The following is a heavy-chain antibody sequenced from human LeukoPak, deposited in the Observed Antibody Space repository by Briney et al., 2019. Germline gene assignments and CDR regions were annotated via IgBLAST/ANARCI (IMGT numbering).Heavy chain of an antibody. CDR3: AREDGYCSGGDCYSYFNS. V-gene: IGHV3-7*01. CDR2: IKKTGSET. J-gene: IGHJ4*02. D-gene: IGHD2-15*01. Sequence: GGSLRLSCAASGFTFSHYWMSWVRQAPGKGLEWVAYIKKTGSETYYVDSVKGRFTITRDNTRNSLFLQMYNLRVEDTAVYFCAREDGYCSGGDCYSYFNSWGQGTLVTVSS. CDR1: GFTFSHYW.